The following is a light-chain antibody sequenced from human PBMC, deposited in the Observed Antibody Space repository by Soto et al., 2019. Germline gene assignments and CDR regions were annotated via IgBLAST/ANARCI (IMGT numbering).Light chain of an antibody. V-gene: IGKV1-5*03. J-gene: IGKJ1*01. Sequence: DIHMTQSPSTLSASVGDRVTITCRASQNINSWLAWYQHKPGKAPKLLIYEASSLEKGVPARFGGSGSGTEFTLTISSLQPDDFATYYCQQYNVYSRTFGQGTKVEIK. CDR1: QNINSW. CDR2: EAS. CDR3: QQYNVYSRT.